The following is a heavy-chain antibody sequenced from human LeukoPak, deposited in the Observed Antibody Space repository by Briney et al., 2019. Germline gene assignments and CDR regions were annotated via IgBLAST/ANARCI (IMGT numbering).Heavy chain of an antibody. D-gene: IGHD5-12*01. CDR3: ARSPLGYNGYARRPDAFDI. Sequence: KPSETLSLTCTVSGGSISSFYWSWIRQPPGKGLEWIGYIYYSGSTNYNPSLKSRVTISVDTSKNQFSLKLSSVTAADTAVYYCARSPLGYNGYARRPDAFDIWGQGTMVTVSS. CDR1: GGSISSFY. V-gene: IGHV4-59*01. J-gene: IGHJ3*02. CDR2: IYYSGST.